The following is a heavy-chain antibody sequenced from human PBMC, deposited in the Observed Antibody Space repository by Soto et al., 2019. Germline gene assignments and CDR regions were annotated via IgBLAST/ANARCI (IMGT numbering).Heavy chain of an antibody. Sequence: PRLSCAASGFTFSSYAMSWVRQAPGKGLEWVSAISGSGGSTYYADSVKGRFTISRDNSKNTLYLQMNSPRAEDTAVYYCAKDLRYLCSGGSCYENDYWGQGTLVTVSS. D-gene: IGHD2-15*01. V-gene: IGHV3-23*01. CDR3: AKDLRYLCSGGSCYENDY. CDR1: GFTFSSYA. J-gene: IGHJ4*02. CDR2: ISGSGGST.